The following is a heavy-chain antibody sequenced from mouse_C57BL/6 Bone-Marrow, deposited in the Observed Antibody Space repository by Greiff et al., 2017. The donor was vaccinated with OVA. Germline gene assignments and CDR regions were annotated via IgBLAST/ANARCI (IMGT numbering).Heavy chain of an antibody. CDR1: GFTFSDYG. CDR3: AMKGLFSRAMDY. Sequence: EVKLVESGGGLVKPGGSLKLSCAASGFTFSDYGMHWVRQAPEKGLEWVAYISSGSSTIYYADTVKGRFTLSRDNAKNTLFLQMTSLRSEDTAMYYCAMKGLFSRAMDYWGQGTSVTVSS. J-gene: IGHJ4*01. V-gene: IGHV5-17*01. CDR2: ISSGSSTI. D-gene: IGHD3-1*01.